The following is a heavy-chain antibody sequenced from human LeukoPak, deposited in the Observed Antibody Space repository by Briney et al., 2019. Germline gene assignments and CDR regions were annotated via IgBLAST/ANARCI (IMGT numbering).Heavy chain of an antibody. J-gene: IGHJ4*02. V-gene: IGHV1-69*04. CDR3: ARDRHGLKESPTHLIGY. Sequence: SVKVSCKASGGTFGSYAISWVRQAPGQGLEWMGRIIPILGIANYAQKFQGRVTITADKSTSTAYMELSSLRSEDTAVYYCARDRHGLKESPTHLIGYWGQGTLVTVSS. CDR1: GGTFGSYA. CDR2: IIPILGIA.